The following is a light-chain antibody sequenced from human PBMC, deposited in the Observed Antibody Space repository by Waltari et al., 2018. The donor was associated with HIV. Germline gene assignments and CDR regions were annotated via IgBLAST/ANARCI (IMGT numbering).Light chain of an antibody. J-gene: IGLJ2*01. Sequence: QSALTQPRSVSGSPGQSVTISCTGTSSDVGGYNYVSWYHQHPGKAPKLLIYDVSQRASGVPDRFSGSKSGNTASLTISGLQAEDEADYYCCSYAGSYTLGVFGGGTKLTVL. CDR3: CSYAGSYTLGV. V-gene: IGLV2-11*01. CDR1: SSDVGGYNY. CDR2: DVS.